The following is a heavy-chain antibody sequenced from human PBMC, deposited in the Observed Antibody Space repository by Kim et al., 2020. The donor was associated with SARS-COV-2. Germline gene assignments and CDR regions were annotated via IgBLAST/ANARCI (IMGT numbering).Heavy chain of an antibody. CDR2: SRGTI. Sequence: SRGTIYYAHSQMDRLHIARDNAKNSLYLQVNSLRDEDTAVYYCASFSLGYWGQGTLVTVSS. CDR3: ASFSLGY. V-gene: IGHV3-48*02. D-gene: IGHD3-16*01. J-gene: IGHJ4*02.